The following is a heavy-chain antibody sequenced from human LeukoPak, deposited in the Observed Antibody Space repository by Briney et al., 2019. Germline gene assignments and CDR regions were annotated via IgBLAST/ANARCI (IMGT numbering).Heavy chain of an antibody. J-gene: IGHJ6*02. CDR2: IYHRGTT. Sequence: SQTLSLTCTVSGGSISSSDYYWSWIRQPPGKGLEWIGYIYHRGTTYYNPSLKSRVTISLDRSKNQFSLKLNSVTAADTAVYYCARDPFQVRGVNSYYYYGMDVWGQGTTVTVSS. V-gene: IGHV4-30-2*01. D-gene: IGHD3-10*01. CDR1: GGSISSSDYY. CDR3: ARDPFQVRGVNSYYYYGMDV.